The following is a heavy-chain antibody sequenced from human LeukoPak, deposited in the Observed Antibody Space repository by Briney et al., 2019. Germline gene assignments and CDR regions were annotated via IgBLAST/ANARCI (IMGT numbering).Heavy chain of an antibody. CDR3: ARYCNGGSCYSGYDY. D-gene: IGHD2-15*01. V-gene: IGHV3-64*01. CDR1: GFTFSSYA. J-gene: IGHJ4*02. CDR2: ISTNGGGT. Sequence: GGSLRLSCAASGFTFSSYAMHWVRQAPGKGLEYVSAISTNGGGTYYANSVKGRFTISRDNSKNTLYLQMGSLRAEDMAVYYCARYCNGGSCYSGYDYWGQGTLVTDSS.